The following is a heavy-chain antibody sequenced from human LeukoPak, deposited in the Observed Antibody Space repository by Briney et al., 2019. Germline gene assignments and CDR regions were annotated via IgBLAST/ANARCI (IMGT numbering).Heavy chain of an antibody. Sequence: PGGSLRLSCAASGFTFSSYAMHWVRQAPGKGLEWVAVISYDGSNKYYADSVKGRFTISRDNSKNTLYLQMNSLRAEDTAVYYCARGPTPFLYNWNYFDYWGQGTLVTVPS. CDR3: ARGPTPFLYNWNYFDY. CDR1: GFTFSSYA. V-gene: IGHV3-30-3*01. J-gene: IGHJ4*02. D-gene: IGHD1-20*01. CDR2: ISYDGSNK.